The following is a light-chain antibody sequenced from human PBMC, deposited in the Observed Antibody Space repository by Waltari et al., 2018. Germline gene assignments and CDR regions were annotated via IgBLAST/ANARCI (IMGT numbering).Light chain of an antibody. CDR3: QQYNSYSHT. V-gene: IGKV1-5*03. Sequence: DIQMTQSPSTLSASVGDTVTITCRASQSISSWLAWYQQKPGKAPQVLIYKSSSLESGVPSRFSGSGSGTEFTLTISSLQPDDFATYYCQQYNSYSHTFGQGTKLELK. CDR1: QSISSW. J-gene: IGKJ2*01. CDR2: KSS.